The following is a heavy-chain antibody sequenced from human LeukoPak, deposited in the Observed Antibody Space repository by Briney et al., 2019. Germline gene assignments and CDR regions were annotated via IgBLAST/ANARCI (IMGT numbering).Heavy chain of an antibody. CDR2: IYYSGST. D-gene: IGHD5-18*01. CDR1: GGSISSSSYY. Sequence: SETLSLTCTVSGGSISSSSYYWGWIRQPPGKGLEWIGSIYYSGSTYYNPSLKSRVTISVDTSKNQFSLKLSSVTAADTAVYYCARGRYRFDPWGQGTLVTVSS. CDR3: ARGRYRFDP. J-gene: IGHJ5*02. V-gene: IGHV4-39*07.